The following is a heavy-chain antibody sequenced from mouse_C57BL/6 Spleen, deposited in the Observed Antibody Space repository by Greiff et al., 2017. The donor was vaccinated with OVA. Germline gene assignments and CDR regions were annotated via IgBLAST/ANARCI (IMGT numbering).Heavy chain of an antibody. CDR1: GYTFTDYY. J-gene: IGHJ2*01. D-gene: IGHD2-5*01. CDR3: ATYYSNYVYYFDY. V-gene: IGHV1-26*01. Sequence: EVQLQQSGPELVKPGASVKISCKASGYTFTDYYMNWVKQSHGKSLEWIGDINPNNGGTSYNQKFKGKATLPVDKSSSTAYMELRSLTSEDSAVYYCATYYSNYVYYFDYWGQGTTLTVSS. CDR2: INPNNGGT.